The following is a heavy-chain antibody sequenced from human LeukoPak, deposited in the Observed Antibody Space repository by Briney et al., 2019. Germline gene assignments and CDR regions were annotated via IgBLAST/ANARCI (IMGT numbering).Heavy chain of an antibody. Sequence: PGGSLSLSCAASGFTFNSFDMHWVRQPTGQGLEWVSTIGTASDTYYPGSVEGRFTLSRDNAKNSLYLQMNSLTAGDTAVYYCARGPPHRKYYYMDVWGKGTTVTVSS. CDR3: ARGPPHRKYYYMDV. J-gene: IGHJ6*03. CDR1: GFTFNSFD. V-gene: IGHV3-13*01. CDR2: IGTASDT.